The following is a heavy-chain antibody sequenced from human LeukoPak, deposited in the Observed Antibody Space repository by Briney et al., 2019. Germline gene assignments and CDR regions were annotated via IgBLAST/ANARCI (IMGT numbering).Heavy chain of an antibody. J-gene: IGHJ4*02. Sequence: KSSETLSLTCAVYGGSFSGYYWSWIRQPPGKGLEWIGEINHSGSTNYNPSLKSRVTISVDTSKNQFSLKLSSVTAADTAVYYCATLKWELLGYIYYFDYWGQGTLVTVSS. V-gene: IGHV4-34*01. CDR2: INHSGST. CDR3: ATLKWELLGYIYYFDY. CDR1: GGSFSGYY. D-gene: IGHD1-26*01.